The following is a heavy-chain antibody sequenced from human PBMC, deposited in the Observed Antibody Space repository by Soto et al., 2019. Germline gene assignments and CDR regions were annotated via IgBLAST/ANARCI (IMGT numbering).Heavy chain of an antibody. D-gene: IGHD3-10*01. CDR2: IYHSGST. V-gene: IGHV4-30-2*05. CDR1: GSSISSGCYS. Sequence: SETLSLTCAVSGSSISSGCYSWSWIRQPPGKGLEWIGYIYHSGSTYYNPSLKSRVTISVDTSKNQFSLKLSSVTAADTAVYYCAGQPTAGSYYDLGSYYYYYAMDVWGQGTTVTVSS. J-gene: IGHJ6*02. CDR3: AGQPTAGSYYDLGSYYYYYAMDV.